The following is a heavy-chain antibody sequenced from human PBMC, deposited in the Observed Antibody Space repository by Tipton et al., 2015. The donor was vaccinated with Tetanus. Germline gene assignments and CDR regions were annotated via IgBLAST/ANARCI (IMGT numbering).Heavy chain of an antibody. CDR2: SWYGGTDQ. Sequence: SLRLSCAASGFIFSSYGIHWVRQAPGKGLEWVAVSWYGGTDQYYADSVKGRFTPSRDNSKNTLYLEMNSLRAEDTALYYCAGEADGSGGSCFSGDFDNWGQGTQVTVSS. V-gene: IGHV3-33*01. D-gene: IGHD2-15*01. J-gene: IGHJ4*02. CDR3: AGEADGSGGSCFSGDFDN. CDR1: GFIFSSYG.